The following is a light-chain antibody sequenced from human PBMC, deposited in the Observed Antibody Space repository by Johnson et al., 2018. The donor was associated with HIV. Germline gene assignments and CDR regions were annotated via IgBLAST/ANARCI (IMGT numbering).Light chain of an antibody. CDR1: SSNIGNNY. V-gene: IGLV1-51*02. J-gene: IGLJ1*01. CDR3: GTWDSSLSAYV. Sequence: QSVLSQPPSVSAAPGQKVTIFCSGSSSNIGNNYVSWYQQLPGTAPKLLIYENNKRPSGSPDRFSGSKSGPSATLGITGLQTGDEADYYCGTWDSSLSAYVFGTGTKVTVL. CDR2: ENN.